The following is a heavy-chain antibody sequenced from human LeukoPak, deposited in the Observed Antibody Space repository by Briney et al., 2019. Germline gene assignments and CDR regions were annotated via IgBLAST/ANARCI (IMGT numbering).Heavy chain of an antibody. Sequence: PGGSLRLSCAASGFTFSSSMNWVRQAPGKGLEFVSSISPSSSYIYYADSVKGRFTISRDNAKNSLYLQMNSLRAEDTAVYYCARDAQPSWPSNWFDPWGQGTLVTVSS. CDR2: ISPSSSYI. CDR1: GFTFSSS. V-gene: IGHV3-21*01. CDR3: ARDAQPSWPSNWFDP. D-gene: IGHD2-2*01. J-gene: IGHJ5*02.